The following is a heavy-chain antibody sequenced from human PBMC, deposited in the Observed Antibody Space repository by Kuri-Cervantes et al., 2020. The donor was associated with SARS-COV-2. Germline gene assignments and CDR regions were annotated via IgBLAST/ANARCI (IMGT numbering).Heavy chain of an antibody. J-gene: IGHJ3*02. CDR3: ARDLDYAPRGRYYGSGSPDI. Sequence: GSLRLSCTVSGYSISSGYYWGWIRQPPGKGLEWIGSIYHSGSTYYNPSLKSRVTISVDTSKNQFSLKLSSVTAADTAVYYCARDLDYAPRGRYYGSGSPDIWGQGTMVTVSS. D-gene: IGHD3-10*01. CDR2: IYHSGST. V-gene: IGHV4-38-2*02. CDR1: GYSISSGYY.